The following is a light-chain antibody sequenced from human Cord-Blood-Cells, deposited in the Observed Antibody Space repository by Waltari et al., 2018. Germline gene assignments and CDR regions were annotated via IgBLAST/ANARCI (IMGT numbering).Light chain of an antibody. CDR3: SSYTSSSTLV. V-gene: IGLV2-14*03. CDR2: DVS. Sequence: QSALTQPASVSGSPGQSITISCTGTSSDVGGYNYVPWYQQHPGKAPKLKIYDVSKRLSGFSNRFSGSKSGNTASLTISGLQAEDEADYYCSSYTSSSTLVFGGGTKLTVL. J-gene: IGLJ3*02. CDR1: SSDVGGYNY.